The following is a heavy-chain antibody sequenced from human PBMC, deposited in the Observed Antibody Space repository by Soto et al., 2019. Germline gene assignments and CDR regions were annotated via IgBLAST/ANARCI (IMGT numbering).Heavy chain of an antibody. D-gene: IGHD3-22*01. Sequence: SETLSLTCAVYGGSFSGYYWSWIRQPPGKGLEWIGEINHSGSTNYNPSLKSRVTISVDTSKNQFSLKLSSVTAADTAVYYCARGDTMIVVVNLDDFDIWGQGTMVTVSS. CDR2: INHSGST. CDR3: ARGDTMIVVVNLDDFDI. J-gene: IGHJ3*02. V-gene: IGHV4-34*01. CDR1: GGSFSGYY.